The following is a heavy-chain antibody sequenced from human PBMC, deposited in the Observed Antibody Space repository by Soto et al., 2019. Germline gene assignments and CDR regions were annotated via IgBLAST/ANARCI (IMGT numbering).Heavy chain of an antibody. CDR3: AKYDSSGYYPGDYYYGMDV. CDR2: ISYDGSNK. V-gene: IGHV3-30*18. D-gene: IGHD3-22*01. J-gene: IGHJ6*02. CDR1: GFTFSSYG. Sequence: GWSLRLSCAASGFTFSSYGMHWVRQAPGKGLEWVAVISYDGSNKYYADSVKGRFTISRDNSKNTLYLQMNSLRAEDTAVYYCAKYDSSGYYPGDYYYGMDVWGQGTTVTVSS.